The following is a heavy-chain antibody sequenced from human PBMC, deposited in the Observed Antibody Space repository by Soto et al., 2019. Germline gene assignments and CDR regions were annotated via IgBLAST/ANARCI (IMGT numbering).Heavy chain of an antibody. D-gene: IGHD2-8*01. CDR2: IYHSGST. Sequence: QVQLQESGSGLVKPSQTLSLTCAVSGGSISSGGYSWSWIRQPPGKGLEWIGYIYHSGSTYYNPSLKRRVTIAMDTSKNQCSLTLNSVTAADTAVYYCARGHDANNDWGQGTLVTVSS. CDR1: GGSISSGGYS. CDR3: ARGHDANND. V-gene: IGHV4-30-2*01. J-gene: IGHJ4*02.